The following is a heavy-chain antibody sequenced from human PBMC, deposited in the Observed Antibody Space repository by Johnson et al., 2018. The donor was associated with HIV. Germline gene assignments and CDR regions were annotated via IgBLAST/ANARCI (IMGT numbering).Heavy chain of an antibody. J-gene: IGHJ3*02. CDR2: IYSGGST. V-gene: IGHV3-66*02. Sequence: VQLVESGGGLVQPGGSLRLSCAASGFSVSSKYMSWVRQAPGKGLEWVSVIYSGGSTFYADSVKGRFTISRDNAKHSLSLQMNSLRAEDTAVYYCAKGGSAVAVAFDIWGQGTMVTVSS. CDR3: AKGGSAVAVAFDI. CDR1: GFSVSSKY. D-gene: IGHD6-19*01.